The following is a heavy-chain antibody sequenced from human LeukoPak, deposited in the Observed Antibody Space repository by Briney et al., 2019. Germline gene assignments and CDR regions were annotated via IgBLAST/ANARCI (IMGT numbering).Heavy chain of an antibody. CDR3: ARGRSYYNVWYDY. CDR1: GFTFSSYS. CDR2: ISSSSYI. D-gene: IGHD3-10*01. Sequence: PGGSLRLSCAASGFTFSSYSMNWVRQAPGKGLEWVSSISSSSYIYYADSVKGRFTISRDNAKNSLYLQMNSLRAEDTAVYYCARGRSYYNVWYDYWGQGTLVTVSS. V-gene: IGHV3-21*01. J-gene: IGHJ4*02.